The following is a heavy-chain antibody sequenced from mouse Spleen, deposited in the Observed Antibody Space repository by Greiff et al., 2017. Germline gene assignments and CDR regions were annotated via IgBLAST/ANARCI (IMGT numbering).Heavy chain of an antibody. CDR2: IYPGSGST. D-gene: IGHD1-1*01. CDR3: ARGASYYYGSSYLFDY. V-gene: IGHV1-55*01. J-gene: IGHJ2*01. CDR1: GYTFTSYW. Sequence: VQLQQPGAELVKPGASVKMSCKASGYTFTSYWITWVKQRPGQGLEWIGDIYPGSGSTNYNEKFKSKATLTVDTSSSTAYMQLSSLTSEDSAVYYCARGASYYYGSSYLFDYWGQGTTLTVSS.